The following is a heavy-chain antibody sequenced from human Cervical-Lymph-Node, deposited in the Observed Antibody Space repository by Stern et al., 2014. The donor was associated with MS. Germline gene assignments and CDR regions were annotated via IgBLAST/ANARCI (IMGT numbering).Heavy chain of an antibody. Sequence: VQLVESGGGVVQPGTSLRLSCAASGFTFSSYGMHWVRQAPGKGLEWVALAWYDGSTAYYTNSVKGRFTISRDNSKNTLSLQMNSLTAEDTAVYYCARGHTPYAYNSLFDYGGQGTLVTVSS. J-gene: IGHJ4*02. V-gene: IGHV3-33*01. CDR3: ARGHTPYAYNSLFDY. CDR2: AWYDGSTA. D-gene: IGHD5-24*01. CDR1: GFTFSSYG.